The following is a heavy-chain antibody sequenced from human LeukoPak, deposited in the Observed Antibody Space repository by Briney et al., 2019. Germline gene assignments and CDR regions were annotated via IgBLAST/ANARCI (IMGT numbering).Heavy chain of an antibody. CDR3: ARVQGRNGPGIFEY. CDR2: IKQDGSEK. CDR1: GFTFSNYW. J-gene: IGHJ4*02. V-gene: IGHV3-7*01. D-gene: IGHD3-10*01. Sequence: GGSLRLSCAASGFTFSNYWMSWVRQAPGKGLEWVANIKQDGSEKFYVDSVKGRFTISRDNAKKSLYLQMNSLRVEDTAVYYCARVQGRNGPGIFEYWGQGTLVTVSS.